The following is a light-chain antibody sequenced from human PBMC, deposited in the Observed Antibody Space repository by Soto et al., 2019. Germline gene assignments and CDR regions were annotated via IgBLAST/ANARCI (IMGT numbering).Light chain of an antibody. CDR2: WAS. Sequence: DIVMTQSPDSLAVSLGERATINCKSSQSVLYSSNNKNYLACYQQKPGQPPKLLIYWASTRESGVPDRFSGSGSGTDFTLTISSLQAEDVAVYYCQQYYSTPPTFGPGTKVDIK. CDR1: QSVLYSSNNKNY. J-gene: IGKJ3*01. CDR3: QQYYSTPPT. V-gene: IGKV4-1*01.